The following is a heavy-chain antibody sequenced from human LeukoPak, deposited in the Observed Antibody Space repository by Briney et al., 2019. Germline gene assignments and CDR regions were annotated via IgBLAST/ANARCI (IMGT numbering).Heavy chain of an antibody. D-gene: IGHD6-13*01. CDR3: ARVGVLSSSWLLY. Sequence: GGSLRLSCAASGFTFDDYGMSWVRQAPGKGLEWVSSISSGAATIYYADSVKGRFAISRDNAKNSLFLQMNSLRAEDTAVYYCARVGVLSSSWLLYWGQGTLVTVSS. CDR1: GFTFDDYG. V-gene: IGHV3-48*03. CDR2: ISSGAATI. J-gene: IGHJ4*02.